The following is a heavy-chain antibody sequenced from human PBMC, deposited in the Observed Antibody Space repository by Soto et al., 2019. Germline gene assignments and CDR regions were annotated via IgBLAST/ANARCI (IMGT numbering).Heavy chain of an antibody. V-gene: IGHV3-21*01. Sequence: EVPLVESGGGLVKPGGSLRLSCAASGFTFSSYSMNWVRQAPGKELEWVSSISSSSSYIYYTDSVKGRFTISRDNAKNSVELQLSSLRAEDTAVYYCARDSYSSSSGNAFDIWGQGTMVTVSS. D-gene: IGHD6-6*01. J-gene: IGHJ3*02. CDR2: ISSSSSYI. CDR3: ARDSYSSSSGNAFDI. CDR1: GFTFSSYS.